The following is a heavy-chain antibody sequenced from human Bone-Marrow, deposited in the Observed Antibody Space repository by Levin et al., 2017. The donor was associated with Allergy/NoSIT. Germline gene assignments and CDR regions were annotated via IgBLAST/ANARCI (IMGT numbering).Heavy chain of an antibody. CDR2: ITYSGHTT. V-gene: IGHV3-48*03. CDR3: ARGRYSDGGALDKGFDY. J-gene: IGHJ4*02. D-gene: IGHD4/OR15-4a*01. CDR1: GFIFSNYE. Sequence: GGSLRLSCVGSGFIFSNYEMNWVRQAPGRGLEWISYITYSGHTTSYADSLKGRFTISRDNAKNSLFLQLDSLITDDTAVYYCARGRYSDGGALDKGFDYWGQGTLVTVSS.